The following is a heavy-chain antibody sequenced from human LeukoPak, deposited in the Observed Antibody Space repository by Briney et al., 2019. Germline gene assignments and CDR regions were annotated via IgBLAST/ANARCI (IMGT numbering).Heavy chain of an antibody. CDR3: ARDLSGITHPGADFDL. J-gene: IGHJ2*01. CDR1: GGSISSSSYY. D-gene: IGHD3-16*01. CDR2: IYYSGST. Sequence: SETLSLTCTVSGGSISSSSYYWGWIRQPPGKGLEWIGSIYYSGSTYYNPSLKSRVTISVDTSKNQFSLKLSSVTAADTAVYYCARDLSGITHPGADFDLWGRGTLGTVSS. V-gene: IGHV4-39*07.